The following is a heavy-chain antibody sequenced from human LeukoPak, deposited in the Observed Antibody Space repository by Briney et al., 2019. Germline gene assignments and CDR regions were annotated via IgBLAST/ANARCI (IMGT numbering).Heavy chain of an antibody. CDR3: ARGGFTMVRGVPYYYYYMDV. Sequence: GASVKVSCKASGYTFTGYYMHWVRQAPGQGLEWMGWINPNSGGTNYAQKFQGRVTMTRDTSISTAYMELSRLRSDDTAVYYCARGGFTMVRGVPYYYYYMDVWGKGTTVTVSS. D-gene: IGHD3-10*01. V-gene: IGHV1-2*02. J-gene: IGHJ6*03. CDR2: INPNSGGT. CDR1: GYTFTGYY.